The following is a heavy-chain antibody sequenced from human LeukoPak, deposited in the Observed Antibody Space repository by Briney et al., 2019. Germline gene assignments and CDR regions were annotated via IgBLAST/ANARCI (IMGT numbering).Heavy chain of an antibody. CDR1: GFTFSSYA. CDR3: AKVYSSSWYLDYYFDY. V-gene: IGHV3-23*01. D-gene: IGHD6-13*01. J-gene: IGHJ4*02. CDR2: ISGSGGST. Sequence: GGSLRLSCAASGFTFSSYAMSWVRQAPGKGLEWVSAISGSGGSTYYADSVKGRFTISRDNSKNTLYLQMNRLRAEDTAVYYCAKVYSSSWYLDYYFDYWGQGTLVTVSS.